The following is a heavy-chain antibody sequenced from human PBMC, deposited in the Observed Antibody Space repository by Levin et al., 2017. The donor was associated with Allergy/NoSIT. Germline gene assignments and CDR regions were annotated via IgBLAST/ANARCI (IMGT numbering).Heavy chain of an antibody. CDR1: GFTFSDYY. D-gene: IGHD6-13*01. J-gene: IGHJ4*02. V-gene: IGHV3-11*01. CDR3: AREAPGIAAAGVDY. Sequence: GESLKISCAASGFTFSDYYMSWIRQAPGKGLEWVSYISSSGSTIYYADSVKGRFTISRDNAKNSLYLQMNSLRAEDTAVYYCAREAPGIAAAGVDYWGQGTLVTVSS. CDR2: ISSSGSTI.